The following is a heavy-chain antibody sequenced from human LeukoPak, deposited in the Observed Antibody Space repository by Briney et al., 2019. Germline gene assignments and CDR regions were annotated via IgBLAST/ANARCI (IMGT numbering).Heavy chain of an antibody. CDR1: GGSISSYY. V-gene: IGHV4-4*07. Sequence: SETLSLTCTVSGGSISSYYWSWIRQPAGKGLEWIGRIYTSGSTNYNPSLKSRVTISVDTSKNQFSLKLSSVTAADTAVYYCARGNYDFWVAYYYYYMDVWGKGTTVTVSS. CDR2: IYTSGST. D-gene: IGHD3-3*01. J-gene: IGHJ6*03. CDR3: ARGNYDFWVAYYYYYMDV.